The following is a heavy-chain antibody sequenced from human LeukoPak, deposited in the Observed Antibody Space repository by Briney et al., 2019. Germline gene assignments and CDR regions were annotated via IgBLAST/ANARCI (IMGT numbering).Heavy chain of an antibody. V-gene: IGHV3-23*01. CDR2: ISGSGDKT. Sequence: PGGSLRLSCAASRFTFSSYAMSWVRQAPGKGLEWVSAISGSGDKTYYADSVQGRFTISRDNSKNTLDLQMNSLRAEDTALYYCAKNVGYDFWSGYLEFDPWGQGTLVTVSS. CDR3: AKNVGYDFWSGYLEFDP. J-gene: IGHJ5*02. CDR1: RFTFSSYA. D-gene: IGHD3-3*01.